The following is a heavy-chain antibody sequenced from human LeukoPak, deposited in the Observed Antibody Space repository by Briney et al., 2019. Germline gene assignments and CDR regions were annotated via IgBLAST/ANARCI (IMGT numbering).Heavy chain of an antibody. J-gene: IGHJ4*02. CDR1: GFTFSSYS. V-gene: IGHV3-21*01. D-gene: IGHD1-26*01. Sequence: PGGSLRLSCAASGFTFSSYSMNWVRQAPGKGLEWVSSISSSSSYIYYADSVRGRFTISRDNAKNSLYLQMNSLRAEDTAVYYCARGLEKWELLGGYNYWGQGTLVTVSS. CDR3: ARGLEKWELLGGYNY. CDR2: ISSSSSYI.